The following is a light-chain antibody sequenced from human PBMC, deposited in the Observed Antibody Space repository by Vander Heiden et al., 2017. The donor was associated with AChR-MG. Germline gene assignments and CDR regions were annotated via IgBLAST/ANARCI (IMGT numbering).Light chain of an antibody. CDR2: SIN. V-gene: IGLV1-47*02. CDR1: SSNIGGNF. CDR3: AAWDESLRTVV. J-gene: IGLJ2*01. Sequence: QSVLTQPPSASGTPGQRVTISCSGSSSNIGGNFVYWYQQLPGTAPKLLIFSINQRPSGVPDRFSGSKSGTSASLTISGLRSEDEAEYYCAAWDESLRTVVFGGGTILTVL.